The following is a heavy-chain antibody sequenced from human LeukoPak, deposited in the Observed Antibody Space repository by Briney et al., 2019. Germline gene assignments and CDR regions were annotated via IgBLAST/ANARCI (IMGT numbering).Heavy chain of an antibody. D-gene: IGHD3-22*01. Sequence: PGGSLRLSCAASGFTFSSYWMHWVRHAPGKGLVWVSRINSDGSSTSYADSVKGRFTISRDNAKNTLYLQMNSLRAEDTAAYYCAIGYYDSSGSLDYWGQGTLVTVSS. CDR2: INSDGSST. J-gene: IGHJ4*02. CDR1: GFTFSSYW. CDR3: AIGYYDSSGSLDY. V-gene: IGHV3-74*01.